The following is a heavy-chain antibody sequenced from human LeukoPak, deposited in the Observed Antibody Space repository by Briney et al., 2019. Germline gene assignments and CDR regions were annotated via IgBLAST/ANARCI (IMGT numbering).Heavy chain of an antibody. CDR2: IKQDGSEK. CDR3: ARGPYYYDSSGYYFDY. D-gene: IGHD3-22*01. J-gene: IGHJ4*02. CDR1: GFTFSSYW. V-gene: IGHV3-7*01. Sequence: GGSLRLSCAASGFTFSSYWMSWVCQAPGKGLEWVANIKQDGSEKYYVDSVKGRFTISRDNAKNSLYLQMNSLRAEDTAVYYCARGPYYYDSSGYYFDYWGQGTLVTVSS.